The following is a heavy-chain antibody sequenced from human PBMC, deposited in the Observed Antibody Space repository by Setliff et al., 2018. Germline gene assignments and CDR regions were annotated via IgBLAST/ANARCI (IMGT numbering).Heavy chain of an antibody. CDR3: ARIGTSSVLYGMDV. J-gene: IGHJ6*02. D-gene: IGHD3-22*01. V-gene: IGHV2-26*03. CDR1: GFSLSDGRVG. Sequence: PTLVNPTETLTLTCTISGFSLSDGRVGVTWIRQPPGKALEWLATIFSMDQKSYSTSLESRLLISKDTSATQVVLMMTNMNPADTGTYYCARIGTSSVLYGMDVWGQGTTVTVSS. CDR2: IFSMDQK.